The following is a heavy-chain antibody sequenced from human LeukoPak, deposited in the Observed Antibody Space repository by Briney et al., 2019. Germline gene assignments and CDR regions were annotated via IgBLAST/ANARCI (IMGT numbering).Heavy chain of an antibody. D-gene: IGHD3/OR15-3a*01. CDR2: ISYHGSNQ. CDR3: ARSPERLGQGYLDS. J-gene: IGHJ4*02. Sequence: PGGSLRLSCAASGFTFSSYSMHWVHQAPGKGLEWLTLISYHGSNQEYTGSVKGRFTISRDNSKNTLFLQMNSLKTEDTAVYFCARSPERLGQGYLDSWGQGTLVTVSS. V-gene: IGHV3-30*04. CDR1: GFTFSSYS.